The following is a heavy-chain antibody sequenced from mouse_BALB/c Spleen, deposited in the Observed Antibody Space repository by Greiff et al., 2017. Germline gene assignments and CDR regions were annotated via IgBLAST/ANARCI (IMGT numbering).Heavy chain of an antibody. CDR3: ARDRYGNYGYAMDY. V-gene: IGHV2-9*02. CDR1: GFSLTSYG. Sequence: VMLVESGPGLVAPSQSLSITCTVSGFSLTSYGVHWVRQPPGKGLEWLGVIWAGGSTNYNSALMSRLSISKDNSKSQVFLKMNSLQTDDTAMYYCARDRYGNYGYAMDYWGQGTSVTVSS. D-gene: IGHD2-10*02. J-gene: IGHJ4*01. CDR2: IWAGGST.